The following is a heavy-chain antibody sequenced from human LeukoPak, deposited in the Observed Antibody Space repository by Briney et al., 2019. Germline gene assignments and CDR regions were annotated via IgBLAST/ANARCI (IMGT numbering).Heavy chain of an antibody. J-gene: IGHJ4*02. D-gene: IGHD3-16*01. CDR2: INTYNGDT. CDR1: GYTFTHYG. V-gene: IGHV1-18*01. CDR3: ARGIRSPLFDY. Sequence: ASVKVSCKASGYTFTHYGITWVRQAPGQGLAWMGWINTYNGDTKCAQKLQGRVTMSTDTSTSTAFMALRSLRSDDSAVYYCARGIRSPLFDYWGLGTLVTVSP.